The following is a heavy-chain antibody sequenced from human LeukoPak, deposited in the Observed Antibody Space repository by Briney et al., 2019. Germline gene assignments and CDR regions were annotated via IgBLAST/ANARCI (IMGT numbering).Heavy chain of an antibody. V-gene: IGHV3-23*01. D-gene: IGHD1-26*01. J-gene: IGHJ3*02. CDR1: GFTFSSYV. Sequence: GGSLRLSRAASGFTFSSYVISWVRQAPGKGLEWVSAVSGSGGNTYFADSVKGRFTISRDNSKSTLYLQMNSLRAEDTAVYFCARGFVVGPFDIWGQATMVTVSS. CDR2: VSGSGGNT. CDR3: ARGFVVGPFDI.